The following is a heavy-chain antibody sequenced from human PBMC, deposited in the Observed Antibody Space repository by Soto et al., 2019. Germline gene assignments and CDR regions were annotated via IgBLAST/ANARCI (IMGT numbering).Heavy chain of an antibody. D-gene: IGHD3-22*01. CDR3: ARDFVSYYYDSSGYSQGYYYGMDV. CDR1: GFSFSSFG. CDR2: LWYDGTNK. V-gene: IGHV3-33*01. Sequence: GGSLRLSWPAAGFSFSSFGMHWVRQAPGTWLEWVAVLWYDGTNKYYADSVRGRFTISRENSKNTLYMQMSSLRAEDTAIYYCARDFVSYYYDSSGYSQGYYYGMDVWGQGTTVTVSS. J-gene: IGHJ6*02.